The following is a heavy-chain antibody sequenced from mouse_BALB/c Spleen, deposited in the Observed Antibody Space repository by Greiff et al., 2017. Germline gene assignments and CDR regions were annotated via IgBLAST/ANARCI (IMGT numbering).Heavy chain of an antibody. D-gene: IGHD2-4*01. J-gene: IGHJ3*01. CDR1: GFTFSDYY. CDR2: ISDGGSYT. CDR3: ARGYDYDDGWFAY. Sequence: EVQVVESGGGLVKPGGSLKLSCAASGFTFSDYYMYWVRQTPEKRLEWVATISDGGSYTYYPDSVKGRFTISRDNAKNNLYLQMSSLKSEDTAMYYCARGYDYDDGWFAYWGQGTLVTVSA. V-gene: IGHV5-4*02.